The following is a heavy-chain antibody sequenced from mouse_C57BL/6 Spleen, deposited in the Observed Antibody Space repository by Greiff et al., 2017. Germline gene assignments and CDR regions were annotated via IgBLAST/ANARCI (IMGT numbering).Heavy chain of an antibody. V-gene: IGHV1-82*01. CDR1: GYAFSSSW. Sequence: QVQLQQSGPELVKPGASVKISCKASGYAFSSSWMNWVKQRPGKGLEWIGRIYPGDGDTNYNGKFKGKATLTADKSSSTAYMQLSSLTSEGSAVYFCARSPFDYWGQGTTLTVSS. J-gene: IGHJ2*01. CDR3: ARSPFDY. CDR2: IYPGDGDT.